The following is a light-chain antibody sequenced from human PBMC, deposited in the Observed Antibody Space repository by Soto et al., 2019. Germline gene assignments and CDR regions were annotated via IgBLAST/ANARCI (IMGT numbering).Light chain of an antibody. CDR2: GAS. CDR3: YQYGSSPGRT. V-gene: IGKV3-20*01. CDR1: QRVSSSY. J-gene: IGKJ1*01. Sequence: EIVFTQSPCTVSLSPWQTATLSCRAGQRVSSSYLALYQQKTGTAPRLLIYGASSRATGIQDRLSGSGSGKDSTLTISRLEPEDFAVYYCYQYGSSPGRTFGQGTKVDIK.